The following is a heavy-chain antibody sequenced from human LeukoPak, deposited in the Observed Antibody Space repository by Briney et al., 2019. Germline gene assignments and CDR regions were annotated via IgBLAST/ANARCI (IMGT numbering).Heavy chain of an antibody. Sequence: GASVKVSCKASGYTFTSYYMHWVRQAPGQGLEWMGIINPSGGSTSSPQKFQGRVTMTRDTSTSTVYMELSSLRSEDTAVYYCASAPMVRGVKYYFDYWGQGTLVTVSS. CDR3: ASAPMVRGVKYYFDY. V-gene: IGHV1-46*01. D-gene: IGHD3-10*01. J-gene: IGHJ4*02. CDR1: GYTFTSYY. CDR2: INPSGGST.